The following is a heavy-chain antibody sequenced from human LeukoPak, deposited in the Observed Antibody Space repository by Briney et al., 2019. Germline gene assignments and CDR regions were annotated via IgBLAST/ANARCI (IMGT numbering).Heavy chain of an antibody. J-gene: IGHJ4*02. D-gene: IGHD6-13*01. CDR2: VSSDGSST. CDR3: ARGSRSSWYLRAYFDY. V-gene: IGHV3-64*01. CDR1: GFTFSSYP. Sequence: GGSLRLSCAASGFTFSSYPMHWVRQAPGQGLEYVSAVSSDGSSTYYANSVKGRFTISRDNSKNTLYLQMGSLRSDDMAVYYCARGSRSSWYLRAYFDYWGQGTLVTVSS.